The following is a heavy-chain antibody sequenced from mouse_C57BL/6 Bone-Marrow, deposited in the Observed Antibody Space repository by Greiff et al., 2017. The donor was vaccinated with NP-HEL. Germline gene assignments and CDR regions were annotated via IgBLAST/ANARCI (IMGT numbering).Heavy chain of an antibody. D-gene: IGHD1-1*01. CDR3: ARSGTTVVALYYYAMDY. V-gene: IGHV1-72*01. J-gene: IGHJ4*01. CDR1: GYTFTSYW. CDR2: IDPNSGGT. Sequence: QVQLQQPGAELVKPGASVKLSCKASGYTFTSYWMHWVKQRPGRGLEWIGRIDPNSGGTKYNEKFKSKATLTVDKPSSTAYMQLSSLTSEDSAVYYCARSGTTVVALYYYAMDYWGQGTSVTVSS.